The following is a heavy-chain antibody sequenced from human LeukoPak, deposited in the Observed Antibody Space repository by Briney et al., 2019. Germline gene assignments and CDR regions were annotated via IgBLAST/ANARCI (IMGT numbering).Heavy chain of an antibody. D-gene: IGHD6-13*01. CDR2: IYPGDSDT. V-gene: IGHV5-51*01. Sequence: GESLKISCKGSGYRFTSYWICWVRQMPGKGLEWMGIIYPGDSDTRYSPSFQGRVTISADKSISTAYLQWSSLKASDTAMYYCARIYPRIAAQNWFDPWGQGTLVTVSS. J-gene: IGHJ5*02. CDR1: GYRFTSYW. CDR3: ARIYPRIAAQNWFDP.